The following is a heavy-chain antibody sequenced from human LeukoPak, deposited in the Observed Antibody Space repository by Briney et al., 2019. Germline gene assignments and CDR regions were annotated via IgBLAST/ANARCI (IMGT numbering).Heavy chain of an antibody. D-gene: IGHD6-13*01. Sequence: PSETLSLTCTVSGGSISSSNYYGGWSRQPPGRGLEWIGSIYYSGSTYYSPSLKTPVTISVDSSKNQFSLKLNSVTAADTAVYYCATHSSSRGPLRYWGQGALVTVSS. V-gene: IGHV4-39*01. J-gene: IGHJ4*02. CDR2: IYYSGST. CDR3: ATHSSSRGPLRY. CDR1: GGSISSSNYY.